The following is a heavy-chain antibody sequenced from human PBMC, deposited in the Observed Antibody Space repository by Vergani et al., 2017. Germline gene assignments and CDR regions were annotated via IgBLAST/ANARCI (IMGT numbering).Heavy chain of an antibody. D-gene: IGHD3-10*01. Sequence: QVRLQESGPGLVKPSETLSLTCSVSGGSMSGYYWSWIRQPPGKELEWIGYMYHSGSTNYNPSLETRVTISGDTSKNQFSLKLNSVTAADTAVYYCGRVAELYGLGSPPLCLRGPGILVTVFS. CDR1: GGSMSGYY. J-gene: IGHJ4*03. CDR2: MYHSGST. CDR3: GRVAELYGLGSPPLCL. V-gene: IGHV4-59*01.